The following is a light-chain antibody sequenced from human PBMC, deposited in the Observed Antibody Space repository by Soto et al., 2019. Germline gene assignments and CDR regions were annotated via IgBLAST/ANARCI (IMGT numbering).Light chain of an antibody. J-gene: IGKJ1*01. V-gene: IGKV1-39*01. CDR1: QSISSY. CDR2: SAS. CDR3: QQSYSNIRT. Sequence: DIQMTQSPSSLSASVGDRITISCRASQSISSYVNWYQQKPGEAPKLLVHSASTLQSGVPSRVSGSGSGTDFTLTISSLQPEDFATYYCQQSYSNIRTVGQGTRVEIK.